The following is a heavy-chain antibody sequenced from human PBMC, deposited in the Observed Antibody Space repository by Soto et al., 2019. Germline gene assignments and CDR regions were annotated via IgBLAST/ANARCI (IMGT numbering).Heavy chain of an antibody. CDR2: IYHSGST. CDR3: ARVPGL. V-gene: IGHV4-30-2*01. CDR1: GGSISSGGYS. J-gene: IGHJ2*01. Sequence: QLQLQESGLGLVKPSQTLSLTCAVSGGSISSGGYSWSWIRQPPGKGLEWIGYIYHSGSTYYNPSLKSRVTISVDRSKNQCSRKLSSVTAADTAVYYCARVPGLWGRGTLVTVSS.